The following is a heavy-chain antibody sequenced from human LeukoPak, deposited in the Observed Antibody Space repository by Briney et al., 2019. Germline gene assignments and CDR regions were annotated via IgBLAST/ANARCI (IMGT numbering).Heavy chain of an antibody. J-gene: IGHJ4*02. V-gene: IGHV4-4*07. CDR3: ARGSSWYGTGGFDY. Sequence: SETLSLTCTVSGGSISSYYWSWIRQPAGKGLEWIGRIYTSGSTNYNPSLKSRVTISVDKSKNQFSLKLSPVTAADTAVYYCARGSSWYGTGGFDYWGQGTLVTVSS. CDR1: GGSISSYY. D-gene: IGHD6-13*01. CDR2: IYTSGST.